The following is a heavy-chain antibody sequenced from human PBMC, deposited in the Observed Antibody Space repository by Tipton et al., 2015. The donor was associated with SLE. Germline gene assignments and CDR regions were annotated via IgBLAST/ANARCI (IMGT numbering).Heavy chain of an antibody. CDR3: AKVTAAAGPGVFDY. V-gene: IGHV3-30*02. J-gene: IGHJ4*02. D-gene: IGHD6-13*01. CDR2: IRNDGINK. Sequence: SLRLSCAASGFTFNTYAMHWVRQAPGKGLEWVAFIRNDGINKYYADSVKGRFTISRDNSKNTLYLQMNSLRTEDTAIYYCAKVTAAAGPGVFDYWGQGTLVTVSS. CDR1: GFTFNTYA.